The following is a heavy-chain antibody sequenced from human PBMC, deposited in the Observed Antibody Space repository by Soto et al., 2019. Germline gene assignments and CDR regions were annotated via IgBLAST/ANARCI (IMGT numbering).Heavy chain of an antibody. CDR1: GFTFSPFG. V-gene: IGHV3-30*18. CDR3: AKGRLRFPSIRGNGFDI. J-gene: IGHJ3*02. CDR2: ISYDGSKK. Sequence: QVQLVESGGCVVQPGRSLRLSCAASGFTFSPFGRPGVLQAPGKGLEWVAIISYDGSKKYYADSVKGRFTISRDNCKNTLSLQMNSLTPEDTARYYCAKGRLRFPSIRGNGFDIWGQGTMVIVSS. D-gene: IGHD6-6*01.